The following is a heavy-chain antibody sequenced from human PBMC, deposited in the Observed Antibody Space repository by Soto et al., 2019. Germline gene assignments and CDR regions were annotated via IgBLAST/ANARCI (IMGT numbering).Heavy chain of an antibody. V-gene: IGHV1-69*01. CDR2: IVPLFGTT. CDR1: GGNFISYA. D-gene: IGHD6-13*01. CDR3: ARARGLSWYKWFDP. Sequence: QAQLVQSGAELKKPGSSVKVSCKASGGNFISYAISWLRQAPGQGLEWMGGIVPLFGTTNYAQKFKGRLMITADESTTTAYMELSSLRFEDTAVYYCARARGLSWYKWFDPWGQGSPVTVSS. J-gene: IGHJ5*02.